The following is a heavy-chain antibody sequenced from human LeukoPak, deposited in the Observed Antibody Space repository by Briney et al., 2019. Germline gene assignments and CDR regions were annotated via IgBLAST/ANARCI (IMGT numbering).Heavy chain of an antibody. CDR1: GGTFSSYA. Sequence: ASVKASCKASGGTFSSYAISWVRQAPGQGLEWMGGFDPEDGETIYAQKFQGRVTMTEDTSTDTAYMELSSLRSEDTAVYYCATVDHDSSGYYSIDYWGQGTLVTVSS. CDR3: ATVDHDSSGYYSIDY. J-gene: IGHJ4*02. CDR2: FDPEDGET. V-gene: IGHV1-24*01. D-gene: IGHD3-22*01.